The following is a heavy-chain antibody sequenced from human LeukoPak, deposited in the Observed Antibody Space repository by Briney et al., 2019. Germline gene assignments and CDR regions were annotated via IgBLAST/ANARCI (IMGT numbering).Heavy chain of an antibody. CDR2: ISGSGGST. J-gene: IGHJ4*02. CDR3: AKGLAAGTDLFDY. V-gene: IGHV3-23*01. CDR1: GFTFSSYA. Sequence: GGSLRLSCAASGFTFSSYAMSWVHQAPGKGLEWVSAISGSGGSTYYADSVKGRFTISRDNSKNTLYLQMNSLRAEDTAVYYCAKGLAAGTDLFDYWGQGTLVTVSS. D-gene: IGHD1-7*01.